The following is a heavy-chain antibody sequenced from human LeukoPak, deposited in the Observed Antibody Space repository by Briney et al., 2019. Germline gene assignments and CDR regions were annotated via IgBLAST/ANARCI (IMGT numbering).Heavy chain of an antibody. CDR3: ATSEYSSGWYATDY. V-gene: IGHV1-69-2*01. D-gene: IGHD6-19*01. Sequence: ASVKVSCRVSGYTFTDYYMHWVQPAPGKGLEWMGLVDPEDGETICAEKFQGRVTITADTSTDTAYMELSSLRSEDTAVYYCATSEYSSGWYATDYWGQGTLVTVSS. CDR1: GYTFTDYY. CDR2: VDPEDGET. J-gene: IGHJ4*02.